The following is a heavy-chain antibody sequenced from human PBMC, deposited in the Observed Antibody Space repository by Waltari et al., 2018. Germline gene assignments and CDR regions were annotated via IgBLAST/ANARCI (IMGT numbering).Heavy chain of an antibody. V-gene: IGHV4-34*01. CDR2: VHQSGGP. D-gene: IGHD7-27*01. CDR3: ARGETGNFFFDD. Sequence: QVQLQQWGAGLLEPSETLSLTCACYGGSFGGYYWAWLRQSPGKGLQFIGEVHQSGGPNYNPSLGSRVTISLDMSKNQFSLKLTSVTAADTAMYFCARGETGNFFFDDWGQGSQVTVSS. J-gene: IGHJ4*02. CDR1: GGSFGGYY.